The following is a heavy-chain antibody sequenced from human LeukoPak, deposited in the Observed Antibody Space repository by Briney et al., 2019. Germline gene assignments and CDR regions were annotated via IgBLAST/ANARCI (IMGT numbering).Heavy chain of an antibody. CDR1: GFTFSDYG. Sequence: PGGSLRLSCAASGFTFSDYGMHWVRQAPGKGLEWVAVIWYDGVNKYYADSVKGRFTISRDNSKNRLHLQMNSLRAEDTAVYYCAREGILRDYYYYMDVWGKGTTVTVSS. CDR2: IWYDGVNK. V-gene: IGHV3-33*01. J-gene: IGHJ6*03. CDR3: AREGILRDYYYYMDV. D-gene: IGHD2/OR15-2a*01.